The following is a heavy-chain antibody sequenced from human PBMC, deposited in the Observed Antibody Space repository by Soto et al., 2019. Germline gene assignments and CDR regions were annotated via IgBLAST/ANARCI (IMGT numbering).Heavy chain of an antibody. D-gene: IGHD7-27*01. CDR3: TTGAVLTGDRERNYYYGMDV. J-gene: IGHJ6*02. V-gene: IGHV3-15*07. CDR2: IKSKTDGGTT. CDR1: GFTFSNAW. Sequence: EVQLVESGGGLVKPGGSLRLSCAASGFTFSNAWMNWVRQAPGKGLEWVGRIKSKTDGGTTDYAAPVKGRFTISRDDLKNTLYLQMNSLKTEDTAVYYCTTGAVLTGDRERNYYYGMDVWGQGTTVTVSS.